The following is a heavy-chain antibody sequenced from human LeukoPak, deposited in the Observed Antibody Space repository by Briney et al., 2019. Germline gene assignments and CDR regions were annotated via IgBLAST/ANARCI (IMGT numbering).Heavy chain of an antibody. CDR2: IYSDGTT. Sequence: GGSLRLSCAASGFTVFSNYMSWVRQAPGKGLEWVSVIYSDGTTYYADSVQGRFTISSDNSKTTVYLQMRSLRAEDTAVSFCASERSYYYYYMDVWGKGTTVTVSS. V-gene: IGHV3-53*01. D-gene: IGHD3-10*01. CDR3: ASERSYYYYYMDV. J-gene: IGHJ6*03. CDR1: GFTVFSNY.